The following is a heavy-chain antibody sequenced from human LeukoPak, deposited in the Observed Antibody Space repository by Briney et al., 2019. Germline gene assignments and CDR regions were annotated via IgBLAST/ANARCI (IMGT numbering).Heavy chain of an antibody. CDR3: ARDREEYYDFWSGKVFDY. D-gene: IGHD3-3*01. Sequence: ASVKVSCKASGGTFSSYAISWVRQAPGQGLEWMGGIIPIFGTANYAQKLQGRVTITADESTSTAYMELSSLRSEDTAVYYCARDREEYYDFWSGKVFDYWGQGTLVTVSS. V-gene: IGHV1-69*13. CDR2: IIPIFGTA. J-gene: IGHJ4*02. CDR1: GGTFSSYA.